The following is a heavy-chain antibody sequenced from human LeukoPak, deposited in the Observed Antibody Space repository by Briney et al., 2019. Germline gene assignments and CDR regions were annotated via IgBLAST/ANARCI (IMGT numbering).Heavy chain of an antibody. CDR1: GYSFTSYW. D-gene: IGHD6-13*01. V-gene: IGHV5-51*01. J-gene: IGHJ5*02. CDR3: ARLIAAAANWFDP. Sequence: GESLKISCKGSGYSFTSYWIGWVRQMPGRGLEWMGIIYPGDSDTRYSPSFQVQVTISADKSISTAYLQWSSLKASDTAMYYCARLIAAAANWFDPWGQGTLVTVSS. CDR2: IYPGDSDT.